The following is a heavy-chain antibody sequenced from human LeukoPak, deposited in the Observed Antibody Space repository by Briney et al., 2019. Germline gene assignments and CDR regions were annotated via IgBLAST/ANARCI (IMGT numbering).Heavy chain of an antibody. CDR1: GFTFSSHW. Sequence: AGGSLRLSCAASGFTFSSHWMHWVRQAPGKGLVWVSAISGSGGSTYYADSVKGRFTISRDNSKNTLYLQMNSLRAEDTAVYYCAKNHYDILTGYYPYFDYWGQGTLVTVSS. J-gene: IGHJ4*02. D-gene: IGHD3-9*01. CDR2: ISGSGGST. CDR3: AKNHYDILTGYYPYFDY. V-gene: IGHV3-23*01.